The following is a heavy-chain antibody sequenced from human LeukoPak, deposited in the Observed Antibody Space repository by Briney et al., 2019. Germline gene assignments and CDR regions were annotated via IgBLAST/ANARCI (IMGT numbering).Heavy chain of an antibody. Sequence: PSVTLSLTCTVSGGSINTYYWNWIRQPAGKGVEWIGRIYTNGSTNYNPSLKSRVSISIDKSKNQFSLRLSSVTAADTAVYYCARGNSSSSCDYWGQGTLVTVSS. D-gene: IGHD6-6*01. J-gene: IGHJ4*02. CDR1: GGSINTYY. V-gene: IGHV4-4*07. CDR2: IYTNGST. CDR3: ARGNSSSSCDY.